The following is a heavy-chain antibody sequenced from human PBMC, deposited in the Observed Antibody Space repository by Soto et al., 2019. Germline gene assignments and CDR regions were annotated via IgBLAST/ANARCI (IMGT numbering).Heavy chain of an antibody. V-gene: IGHV3-48*01. CDR1: GFTFSDYS. Sequence: DVQVVESGGGLVQPGGSLRLSCAASGFTFSDYSMNWVRQAPGKGLEWVSYITYSSTTIYYADSVKGRFTISRDNARNSLYLQMNSLRAEDTAVYYCARCSRRDAFDIWGQGTMVTVSS. CDR3: ARCSRRDAFDI. CDR2: ITYSSTTI. J-gene: IGHJ3*02. D-gene: IGHD2-15*01.